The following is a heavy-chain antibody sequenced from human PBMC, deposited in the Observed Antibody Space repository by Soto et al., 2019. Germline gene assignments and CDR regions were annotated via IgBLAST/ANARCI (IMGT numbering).Heavy chain of an antibody. Sequence: QVPVVESGGGVVQPGRSLRLSCAASGFTLSSYAMHWVRQAPGKGLEWVAVVSYDGSNKYYADSVKGRFTISRDNSKNTLYLQMNSLRAEDTAVYYCARGSSSSYYTRFDPWGQGTLVTVSS. CDR2: VSYDGSNK. V-gene: IGHV3-30-3*01. CDR1: GFTLSSYA. J-gene: IGHJ5*02. CDR3: ARGSSSSYYTRFDP. D-gene: IGHD6-13*01.